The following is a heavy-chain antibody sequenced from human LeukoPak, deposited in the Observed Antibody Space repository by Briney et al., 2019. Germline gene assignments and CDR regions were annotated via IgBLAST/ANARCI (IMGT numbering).Heavy chain of an antibody. D-gene: IGHD6-13*01. V-gene: IGHV4-4*02. J-gene: IGHJ4*02. CDR1: GGSISSSNW. CDR2: IYHSGST. CDR3: ARGYSSSWSKRDYFDY. Sequence: SETLSLTCAVSGGSISSSNWWSWVRQPPGKGLEWIGEIYHSGSTNYNPSLKSRVTISVDKSKNQFSLKLSSVTAADTAVYYCARGYSSSWSKRDYFDYWGQGTLVTVSS.